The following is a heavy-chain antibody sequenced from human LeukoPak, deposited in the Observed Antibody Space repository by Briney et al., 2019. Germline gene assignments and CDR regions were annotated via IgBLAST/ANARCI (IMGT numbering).Heavy chain of an antibody. D-gene: IGHD5-12*01. CDR1: GFTFSSYA. Sequence: TGGSLRLSCAASGFTFSSYAMHWVRQAPGKGLEYVSAISSNGGSTYYANSVKGRFTIPRDNSKNTLYLQMGSLRAEDMAVYYCARDSQHHRGDIVYDYWGQGTLVTVSS. J-gene: IGHJ4*02. CDR3: ARDSQHHRGDIVYDY. CDR2: ISSNGGST. V-gene: IGHV3-64*01.